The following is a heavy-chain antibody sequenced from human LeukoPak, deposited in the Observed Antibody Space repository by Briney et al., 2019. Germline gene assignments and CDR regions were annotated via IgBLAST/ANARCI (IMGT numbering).Heavy chain of an antibody. V-gene: IGHV1-2*02. CDR1: GYTFTGYY. D-gene: IGHD5-18*01. Sequence: ASVKVSCKASGYTFTGYYMHWVRQAPGQGLEWMGWINPNSGGTNYAQKFQGRVTMTRDTSTSTAYMELRSLRSDDTAVYYCARQSARMIQLWLPYYYYYMDVWGKGTTVTVSS. CDR3: ARQSARMIQLWLPYYYYYMDV. J-gene: IGHJ6*03. CDR2: INPNSGGT.